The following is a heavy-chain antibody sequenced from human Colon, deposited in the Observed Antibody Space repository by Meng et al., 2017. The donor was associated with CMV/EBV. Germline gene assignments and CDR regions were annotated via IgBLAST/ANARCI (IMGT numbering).Heavy chain of an antibody. J-gene: IGHJ4*02. CDR3: SRWGTETQQLLPY. CDR2: IGNQHYSGTL. V-gene: IGHV3-49*04. CDR1: GFTFADYC. D-gene: IGHD3-16*01. Sequence: GESLKISCKGSGFTFADYCVTWVRQAPGKGLEWVGFIGNQHYSGTLQYAASVKGRFTISRDDSKNIAYLQMNSLRTEDTAVYYCSRWGTETQQLLPYWGQGTLVTVSS.